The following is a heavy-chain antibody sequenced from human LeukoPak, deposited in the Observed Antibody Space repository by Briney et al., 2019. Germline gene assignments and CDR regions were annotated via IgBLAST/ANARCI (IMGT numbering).Heavy chain of an antibody. CDR1: GFTLSDYY. V-gene: IGHV3-11*01. J-gene: IGHJ4*02. D-gene: IGHD5-18*01. Sequence: VGSLRLSCAGSGFTLSDYYMTWIRQAPGKGLECLSYISGSGSTIYHADSVKGRFTTSRDNAKNSLYLQMDSLRAEDTAIYYCARDWRNKGMDVWGQGTLVTVSS. CDR2: ISGSGSTI. CDR3: ARDWRNKGMDV.